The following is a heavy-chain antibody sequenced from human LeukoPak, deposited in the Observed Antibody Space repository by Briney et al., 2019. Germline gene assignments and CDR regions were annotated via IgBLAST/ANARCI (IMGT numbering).Heavy chain of an antibody. J-gene: IGHJ4*02. D-gene: IGHD6-13*01. Sequence: ASVKVSCKASGYTFTSYYMHWVRQAPGQGLEWMGIISPSGGSTSYVQKFQGRVTMTRDTSTSTVYMELSSLRSEDTAVYYCARVGKAAAVWREFDYWGQGTLVTVSS. V-gene: IGHV1-46*01. CDR3: ARVGKAAAVWREFDY. CDR1: GYTFTSYY. CDR2: ISPSGGST.